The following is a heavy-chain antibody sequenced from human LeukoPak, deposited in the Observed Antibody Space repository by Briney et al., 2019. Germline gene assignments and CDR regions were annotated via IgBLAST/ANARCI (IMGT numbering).Heavy chain of an antibody. CDR2: IYSGGST. D-gene: IGHD6-19*01. J-gene: IGHJ2*01. V-gene: IGHV3-53*01. CDR1: GFTVSSNY. CDR3: ARYLGYSSGWSRKWYFDL. Sequence: GGSLRLSCAASGFTVSSNYMSWFRQAPGKGLEGFSVIYSGGSTYYADSVKGRFTISRDNSKNTLYLQMNGLRAEDTAVYYCARYLGYSSGWSRKWYFDLWGRGTLVTVSS.